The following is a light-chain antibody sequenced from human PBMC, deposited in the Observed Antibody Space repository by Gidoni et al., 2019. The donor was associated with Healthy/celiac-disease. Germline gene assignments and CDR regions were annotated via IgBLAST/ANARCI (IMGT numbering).Light chain of an antibody. CDR3: CSYAGSSTLV. Sequence: SALTQPSSVSGSPGPSITISCTGISSDVGSYNLVSWYQQHPGQAPKLMIYEGSKRPSGVSNRFSGSKSGNTASLTISGLQAEDEADYYCCSYAGSSTLVFGGGTKLTVL. CDR1: SSDVGSYNL. J-gene: IGLJ2*01. V-gene: IGLV2-23*01. CDR2: EGS.